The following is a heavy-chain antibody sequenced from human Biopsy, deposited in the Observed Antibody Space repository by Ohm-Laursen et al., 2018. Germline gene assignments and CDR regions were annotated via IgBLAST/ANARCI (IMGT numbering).Heavy chain of an antibody. D-gene: IGHD3-10*01. CDR3: TLERAGFDN. V-gene: IGHV3-73*01. J-gene: IGHJ4*02. Sequence: SLRLSCTASGFTFSASAVHWVRQASGKGLERVGRIRSKAKSYATAYAASVTGRFTISRDDSKNTTYLQMNSLKTEDTAVYYCTLERAGFDNWGQGTLVTVSS. CDR2: IRSKAKSYAT. CDR1: GFTFSASA.